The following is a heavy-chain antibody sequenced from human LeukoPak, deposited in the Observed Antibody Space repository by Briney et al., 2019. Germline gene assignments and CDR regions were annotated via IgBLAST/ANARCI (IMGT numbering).Heavy chain of an antibody. CDR1: GGSFSGYY. CDR2: INHSGST. V-gene: IGHV4-34*01. Sequence: SETLSLTCAVYGGSFSGYYWSWIRQPPGKGLEWIGEINHSGSTNYNPSLKSRVTISVDTSKNQFSLKLSSVTAADTAVYYCARGWEWFDPWGQGTLVTVSS. D-gene: IGHD1-26*01. CDR3: ARGWEWFDP. J-gene: IGHJ5*02.